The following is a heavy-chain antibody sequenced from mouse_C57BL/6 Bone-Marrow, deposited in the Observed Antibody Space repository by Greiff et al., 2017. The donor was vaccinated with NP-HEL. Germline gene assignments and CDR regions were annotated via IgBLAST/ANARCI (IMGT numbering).Heavy chain of an antibody. D-gene: IGHD1-1*01. J-gene: IGHJ3*01. V-gene: IGHV1-76*01. CDR3: ARSSLPHYGSTWFAY. CDR1: GYTFTDSY. CDR2: LYPGSGNT. Sequence: VKLQESGAELVRPGASVQLSCKASGYTFTDSYINWLKQRPGQGLEWIARLYPGSGNTYYNEQFNGKATLTAEKSSSTAYMQLSSLTSEDSAVYFCARSSLPHYGSTWFAYWGQGTLVTVSA.